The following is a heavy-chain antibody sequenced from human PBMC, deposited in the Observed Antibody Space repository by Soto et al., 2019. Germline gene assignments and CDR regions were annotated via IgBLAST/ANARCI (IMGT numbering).Heavy chain of an antibody. J-gene: IGHJ4*02. CDR1: GFTFSSYG. V-gene: IGHV3-33*01. CDR3: VRDWAGRYYDSTGLLY. Sequence: GGSLRLSXAASGFTFSSYGMHWVRQAPGKGLGWVAVIWYDGSNKYYADSVKGRFTISRDNSKNTLYLQMNSLRAEDTAVYYCVRDWAGRYYDSTGLLYWGQGTLVTVSS. D-gene: IGHD3-22*01. CDR2: IWYDGSNK.